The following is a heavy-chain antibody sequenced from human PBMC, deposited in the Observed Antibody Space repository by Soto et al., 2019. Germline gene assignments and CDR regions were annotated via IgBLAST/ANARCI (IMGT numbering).Heavy chain of an antibody. CDR3: AKRLEVTIFGVVIKSWFDY. Sequence: TGGSLRLSCAASGFTFSSYAMSWVRQAPGKGLEWVSAISGSGGSTYYADSVKGRFTISRDNSKNTLYLQMNSLRAEDTAVYYCAKRLEVTIFGVVIKSWFDYWGQGTLVTVS. D-gene: IGHD3-3*01. CDR2: ISGSGGST. V-gene: IGHV3-23*01. CDR1: GFTFSSYA. J-gene: IGHJ4*02.